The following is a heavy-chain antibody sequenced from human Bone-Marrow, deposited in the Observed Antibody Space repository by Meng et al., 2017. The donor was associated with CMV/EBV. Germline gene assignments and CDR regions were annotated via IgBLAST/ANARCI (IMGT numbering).Heavy chain of an antibody. V-gene: IGHV3-21*01. D-gene: IGHD6-6*01. Sequence: EVQLVESGGGLVKPGGSLRLSCGASGFTFSTYSMNWVHQAPGKGLEWVSSISTSSSYIYYADSVKGRFTISRDNAKNSLYLQMNSLRAEDSAVYYCARDRNSGYSSYSFDHWGQGTLVTVSS. CDR2: ISTSSSYI. CDR1: GFTFSTYS. CDR3: ARDRNSGYSSYSFDH. J-gene: IGHJ4*02.